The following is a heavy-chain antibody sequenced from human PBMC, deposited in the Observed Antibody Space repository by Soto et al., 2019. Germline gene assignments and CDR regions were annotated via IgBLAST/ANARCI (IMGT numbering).Heavy chain of an antibody. CDR3: ARIVVVTPNPYFDY. CDR1: GGSISSGDYY. CDR2: IYYSGST. J-gene: IGHJ4*02. D-gene: IGHD3-22*01. V-gene: IGHV4-30-4*01. Sequence: PSETLSLTCTVSGGSISSGDYYWSWIRQPPGKGLEWIGYIYYSGSTYYNPSLKSRVTISVDTSKNQFSLKLSSGTAADTAVYYCARIVVVTPNPYFDYWGQGTLVTVSS.